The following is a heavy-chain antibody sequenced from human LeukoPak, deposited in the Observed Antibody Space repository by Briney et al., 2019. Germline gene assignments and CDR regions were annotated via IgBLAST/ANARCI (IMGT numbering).Heavy chain of an antibody. CDR3: ARNTPEDAFDV. V-gene: IGHV3-48*03. J-gene: IGHJ3*01. CDR2: ISSSGRTI. Sequence: PGGSLRLSCAASGFSFSTYDMNWVRQAPGKGLEWVSYISSSGRTIYYADSVKGRFTISRDNANNSLYLQMNSLRAEDTAVYYCARNTPEDAFDVWGQGTMVTVSS. CDR1: GFSFSTYD.